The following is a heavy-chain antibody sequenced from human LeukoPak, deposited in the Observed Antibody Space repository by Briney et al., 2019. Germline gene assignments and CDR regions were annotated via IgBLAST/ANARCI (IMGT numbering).Heavy chain of an antibody. CDR3: ASRTGDRGWFDP. D-gene: IGHD7-27*01. CDR2: IYHSGST. J-gene: IGHJ5*02. Sequence: SETLSLTCTVSGVSFSSGGYYWSWIRQPPGKGLEWIGYIYHSGSTFYNPSLKSRVTISVDRSKNQFSLKLSSVTAADTAVYYCASRTGDRGWFDPWGQGTLVTVSS. V-gene: IGHV4-30-2*01. CDR1: GVSFSSGGYY.